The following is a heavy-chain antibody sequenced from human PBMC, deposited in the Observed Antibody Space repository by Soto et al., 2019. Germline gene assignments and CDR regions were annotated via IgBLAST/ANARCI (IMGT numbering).Heavy chain of an antibody. D-gene: IGHD3-22*01. CDR1: GYTFNIFV. CDR3: ARGRDSSAYSPVDY. Sequence: GASLKVSRKSSGYTFNIFVIHWVRQAPGQSLEWIGWINGGSGDTKHSQKFQGRVTITRDTSASTIYMELSSLRSEDSAVYYCARGRDSSAYSPVDYWG. V-gene: IGHV1-3*01. J-gene: IGHJ4*01. CDR2: INGGSGDT.